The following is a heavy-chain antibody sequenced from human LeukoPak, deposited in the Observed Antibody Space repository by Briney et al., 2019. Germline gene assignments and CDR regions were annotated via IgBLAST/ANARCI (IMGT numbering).Heavy chain of an antibody. Sequence: SETMSLTCTVSGGSISSSNYYWGWIRQPPGEGLEWIGYIYYSGSTYYNPSLKSRVTMSVDTSKNQFSLKLSSVTAADTAVYYCARYYSGSYGFDYWGQGTLVTVSS. CDR2: IYYSGST. D-gene: IGHD1-26*01. V-gene: IGHV4-39*01. CDR1: GGSISSSNYY. J-gene: IGHJ4*02. CDR3: ARYYSGSYGFDY.